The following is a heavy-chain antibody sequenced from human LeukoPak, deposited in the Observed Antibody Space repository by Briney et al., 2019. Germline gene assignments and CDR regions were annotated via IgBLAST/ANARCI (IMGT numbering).Heavy chain of an antibody. V-gene: IGHV1-2*02. CDR3: ARGPAVFGAGDNDVFDI. J-gene: IGHJ3*02. CDR1: GYTFTGNY. D-gene: IGHD3-3*01. Sequence: ASVKVSCKASGYTFTGNYIHWVRQAPGQGLEWMGWINPSSTDTNYAQKFRGRITMTRDTSISTAYMELSRLRFDDTAVFYCARGPAVFGAGDNDVFDIWGHGTMVTVSS. CDR2: INPSSTDT.